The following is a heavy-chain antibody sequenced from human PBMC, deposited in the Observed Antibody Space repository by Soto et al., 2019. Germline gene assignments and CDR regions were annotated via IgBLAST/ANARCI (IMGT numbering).Heavy chain of an antibody. CDR1: GFTFSDHY. J-gene: IGHJ4*02. Sequence: QVQLVESGGDLVKPGGSLRLSCAASGFTFSDHYMSWIRQAPGKGLEWVSYIGNSGSTIYYADSVKGRFTISRDNAKNSMYLQMNSLRAEDTAVYYCARGYRAPTYWGQGTLVTVSS. D-gene: IGHD1-20*01. CDR3: ARGYRAPTY. CDR2: IGNSGSTI. V-gene: IGHV3-11*01.